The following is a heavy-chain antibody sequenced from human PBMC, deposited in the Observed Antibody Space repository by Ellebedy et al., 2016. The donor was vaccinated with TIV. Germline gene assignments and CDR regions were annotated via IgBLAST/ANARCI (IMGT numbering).Heavy chain of an antibody. J-gene: IGHJ6*02. CDR3: ARAANYYDSFGAHRKYYGMDV. D-gene: IGHD3-22*01. Sequence: MPSETLSLTCVVKGGSFNGYFWSWIRQSPGKGLEWLGEINPSGTANYNPSLKSRVTMSVDTSKNQFSLKLSSVTAADTAVYYCARAANYYDSFGAHRKYYGMDVWGQGTTVTVSS. CDR1: GGSFNGYF. V-gene: IGHV4-34*01. CDR2: INPSGTA.